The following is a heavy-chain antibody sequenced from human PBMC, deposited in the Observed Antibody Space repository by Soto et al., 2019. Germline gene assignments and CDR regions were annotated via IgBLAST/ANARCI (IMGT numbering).Heavy chain of an antibody. CDR3: ARLLWFGELLYPPDY. J-gene: IGHJ4*02. CDR2: ISAYNGNT. V-gene: IGHV1-18*01. D-gene: IGHD3-10*01. CDR1: GYTFTSYG. Sequence: QVQLVQSGAEVKKPGASVKVSCKASGYTFTSYGISWVRQAPGQGLEWMGWISAYNGNTNYAQKLQGRVTMTTDPSTSTAYMELRSLRSDDTAVYYCARLLWFGELLYPPDYWGQGTLVTVSS.